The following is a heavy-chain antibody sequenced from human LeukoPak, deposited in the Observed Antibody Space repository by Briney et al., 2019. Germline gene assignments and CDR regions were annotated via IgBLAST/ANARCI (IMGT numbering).Heavy chain of an antibody. D-gene: IGHD1-26*01. V-gene: IGHV3-66*01. J-gene: IGHJ4*02. Sequence: PGGSLRLSCAASGFTVSSNYISWVRQAPGKGLEWVSVIYSGGSTYYADSVKGRFTISRDNSKNTLYLQMNSLRAEDTAVYYCARGYSGSYVYDYWGQGTLVTVSS. CDR3: ARGYSGSYVYDY. CDR2: IYSGGST. CDR1: GFTVSSNY.